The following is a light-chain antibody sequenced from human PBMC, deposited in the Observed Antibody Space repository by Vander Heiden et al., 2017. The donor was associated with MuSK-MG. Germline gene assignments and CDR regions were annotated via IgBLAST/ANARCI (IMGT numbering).Light chain of an antibody. V-gene: IGLV1-40*01. Sequence: QSVLSQPLSASGAPGQRVTISCTGSSSNIGAGYDVHWYQQLPGTAPKLLIYGNSNRPSGVPDRFSGSKSGTSASLAITGLQAEDEADYYCQSYDSSLSGVVFGGGTKLTVL. CDR2: GNS. CDR1: SSNIGAGYD. CDR3: QSYDSSLSGVV. J-gene: IGLJ2*01.